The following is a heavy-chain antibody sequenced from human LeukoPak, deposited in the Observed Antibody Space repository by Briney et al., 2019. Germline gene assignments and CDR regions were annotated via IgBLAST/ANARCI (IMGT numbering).Heavy chain of an antibody. CDR3: ARDEVGWNDVAYNWFDP. D-gene: IGHD1-1*01. J-gene: IGHJ5*02. V-gene: IGHV3-23*01. CDR1: GFTFSSYA. Sequence: GGSLRLSCAASGFTFSSYAMSWVRQAPGKGLEWVSTISGSGGSTHYADSVKGRFTISRDNSKNTLYLQMNSLRAEDTAVYYCARDEVGWNDVAYNWFDPWGQGTLVTVSS. CDR2: ISGSGGST.